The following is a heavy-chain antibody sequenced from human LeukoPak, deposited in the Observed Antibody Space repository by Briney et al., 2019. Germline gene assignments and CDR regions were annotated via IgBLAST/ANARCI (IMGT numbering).Heavy chain of an antibody. J-gene: IGHJ4*02. Sequence: SETLSLTCAVYGRSFSGYYWTWIRQTPGKGLEWIGEINHSGSTNYNPSLKSRVTISVDTSKNQFSLKLSSVTAADTAVYYCARGRNQPDRWLLLRAQLDYWGQGTLVTVSS. V-gene: IGHV4-34*01. CDR2: INHSGST. D-gene: IGHD3-22*01. CDR1: GRSFSGYY. CDR3: ARGRNQPDRWLLLRAQLDY.